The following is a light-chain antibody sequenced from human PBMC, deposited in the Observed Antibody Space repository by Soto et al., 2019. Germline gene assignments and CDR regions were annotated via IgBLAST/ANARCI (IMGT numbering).Light chain of an antibody. CDR3: AAWDDSLNGLV. V-gene: IGLV2-11*01. CDR1: SSDVGGYNY. CDR2: DVT. J-gene: IGLJ7*01. Sequence: QSALTQPRSVSGSPGQSVTISCTGTSSDVGGYNYVSWYQQHPGKAPKLMIYDVTKRPSGVPDRFSGSKSGNTASLTISGLQAEDEADYYCAAWDDSLNGLVFGRGTQLTVL.